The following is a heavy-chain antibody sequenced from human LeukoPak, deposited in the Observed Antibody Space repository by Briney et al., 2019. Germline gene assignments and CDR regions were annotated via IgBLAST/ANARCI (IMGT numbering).Heavy chain of an antibody. V-gene: IGHV4-59*08. CDR3: ARHLPTYYYDSSGYYPVAFDI. Sequence: SETLSLTCTVSGGSISSYYWSWIRQPPGTGLEWIGYIYYSGSTNYNPSLKSRVTISVDTSKNQFSLKLSSVTAADTAVYYCARHLPTYYYDSSGYYPVAFDIWGQGTMVTVSS. CDR2: IYYSGST. D-gene: IGHD3-22*01. CDR1: GGSISSYY. J-gene: IGHJ3*02.